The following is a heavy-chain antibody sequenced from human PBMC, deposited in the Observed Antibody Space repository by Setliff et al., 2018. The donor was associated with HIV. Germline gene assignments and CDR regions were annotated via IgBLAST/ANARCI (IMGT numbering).Heavy chain of an antibody. D-gene: IGHD5-12*01. CDR1: GGSISSSSYY. CDR3: AREIWGQVAHVPYGMDV. V-gene: IGHV4-39*07. J-gene: IGHJ6*02. CDR2: IYYSGST. Sequence: SETLSLTCTVSGGSISSSSYYWGWIRQPPGKGLEWIGSIYYSGSTYYNPSLKSRVTISVDTSKNQFSLKLSSVTAADTAVYYCAREIWGQVAHVPYGMDVWGQGTTVTVSS.